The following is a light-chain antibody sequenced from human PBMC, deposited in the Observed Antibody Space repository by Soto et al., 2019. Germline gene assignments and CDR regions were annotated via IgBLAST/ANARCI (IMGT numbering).Light chain of an antibody. CDR2: GAS. V-gene: IGKV3-15*01. Sequence: VLTQSPAILSWSRGKRATLSCRASQNFGSTYLAWYQQKPGQAPGLPIYGASTRATGIPARFSGSGSGTEFTLTISSLQSEDFTVYYCQQYNERTRPFGQGTKVDI. CDR3: QQYNERTRP. CDR1: QNFGSTY. J-gene: IGKJ1*01.